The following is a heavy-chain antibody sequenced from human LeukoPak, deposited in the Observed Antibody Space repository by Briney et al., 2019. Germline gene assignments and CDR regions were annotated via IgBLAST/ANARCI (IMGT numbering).Heavy chain of an antibody. J-gene: IGHJ3*02. D-gene: IGHD3-22*01. CDR2: IYIGGST. Sequence: GGSLRLSCAASGLTVSSNYMSWVRQAPGKGLEWVSVIYIGGSTYYADSVKGRFTISRDNCKNSLYLQMNRLRAEDTAVYYCARDRGTYYYDSSAPAVAFDIWGQGTVVTVSS. CDR1: GLTVSSNY. V-gene: IGHV3-66*02. CDR3: ARDRGTYYYDSSAPAVAFDI.